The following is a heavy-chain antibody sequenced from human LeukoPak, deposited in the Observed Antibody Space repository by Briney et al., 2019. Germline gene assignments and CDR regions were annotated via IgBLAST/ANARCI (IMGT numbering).Heavy chain of an antibody. CDR2: IRGKAYGATT. V-gene: IGHV3-49*04. D-gene: IGHD3-10*01. CDR1: GFTFGGYS. Sequence: QSGGSLRLSCSTSGFTFGGYSMSWVRQAPGKGLEWVGFIRGKAYGATTEYAASVKGRFTISRDDFKSIAYLQMSSLKTEDTAVYYCTSSFGQLSFFDYWGQGTLVTVSS. J-gene: IGHJ4*02. CDR3: TSSFGQLSFFDY.